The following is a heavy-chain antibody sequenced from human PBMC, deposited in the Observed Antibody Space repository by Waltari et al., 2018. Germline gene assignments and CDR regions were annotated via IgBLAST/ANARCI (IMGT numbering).Heavy chain of an antibody. V-gene: IGHV4-59*01. J-gene: IGHJ4*02. CDR2: IYYSGST. CDR3: ARADFWSGYPFNY. Sequence: QVQLQESGPGLVKPSETLSLTCTVSGGSISSYYWSWIRQPPGKGLEWIGYIYYSGSTNYHPSLKSRVTISVDTSKNQFSLKLSSVTAADTAVYYCARADFWSGYPFNYWGQGTLVTVSS. CDR1: GGSISSYY. D-gene: IGHD3-3*01.